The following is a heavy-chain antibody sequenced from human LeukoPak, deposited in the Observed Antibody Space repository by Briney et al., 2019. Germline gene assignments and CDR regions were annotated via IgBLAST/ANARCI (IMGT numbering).Heavy chain of an antibody. V-gene: IGHV3-48*01. CDR1: GFTFSSYS. CDR3: ASLGAITGTRFDY. CDR2: ISSSSSTI. Sequence: GGSLRFSCAASGFTFSSYSMNWVRQAPGKGLEWVSYISSSSSTIYYADSVKGRFTISRDNAKNSLYLQMNSLRAEDTAVYYCASLGAITGTRFDYWGQGTLVTVSS. J-gene: IGHJ4*02. D-gene: IGHD1-7*01.